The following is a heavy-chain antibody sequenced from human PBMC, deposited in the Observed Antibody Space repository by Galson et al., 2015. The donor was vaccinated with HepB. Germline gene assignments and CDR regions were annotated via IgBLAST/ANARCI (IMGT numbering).Heavy chain of an antibody. CDR2: IKSKTDGGTA. J-gene: IGHJ4*02. V-gene: IGHV3-15*01. CDR3: TTGRPDYGDHGPYYFDY. Sequence: SLRLSCAASGFTFSNAWMSWVRQAPGKGLEWVGRIKSKTDGGTADYAAPVKGRFTISRDDSKNTLYLQMNSLKTEDTAVYYCTTGRPDYGDHGPYYFDYWGQGTLVTVSS. D-gene: IGHD4-17*01. CDR1: GFTFSNAW.